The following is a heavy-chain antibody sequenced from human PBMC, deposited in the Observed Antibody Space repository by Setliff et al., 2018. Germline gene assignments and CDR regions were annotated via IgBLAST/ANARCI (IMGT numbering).Heavy chain of an antibody. CDR2: LYHSGTT. CDR3: ARHLSHCTMTTCYNNWFDP. CDR1: GFSITSGYY. J-gene: IGHJ5*02. V-gene: IGHV4-38-2*01. D-gene: IGHD2-2*02. Sequence: SETLSLTCAVSGFSITSGYYWGWIRQAPGKGLEWIGSLYHSGTTYYNPSLKRRATISLDTSKNHFSLNLNSVTAADTAVHFCARHLSHCTMTTCYNNWFDPWGQGTLVTVSS.